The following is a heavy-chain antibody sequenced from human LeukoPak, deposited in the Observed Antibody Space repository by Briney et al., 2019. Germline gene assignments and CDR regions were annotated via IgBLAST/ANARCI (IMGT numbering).Heavy chain of an antibody. D-gene: IGHD5-18*01. CDR2: ITPDGSST. J-gene: IGHJ6*02. V-gene: IGHV3-74*01. CDR3: ARTIYSYALKYYYYGMDV. CDR1: GFTFSNYW. Sequence: GGSLRLSCVASGFTFSNYWMHWIRQAPGKGLVWVSRITPDGSSTSSADSVKGRFTISRDNARNTLYLQMNSLRAEDTAVYYCARTIYSYALKYYYYGMDVWGQGTTVTVSS.